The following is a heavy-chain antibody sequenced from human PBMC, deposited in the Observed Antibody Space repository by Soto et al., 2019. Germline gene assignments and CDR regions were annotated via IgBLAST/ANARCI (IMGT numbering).Heavy chain of an antibody. CDR1: GFTFSSYA. J-gene: IGHJ4*02. CDR3: AKDNYCTNGVCTEYYFDY. Sequence: GGSLRLSCAASGFTFSSYAMSWVRQAPGKGLEWVSAISGSGGSTYYADSVKGRFTISRDNSKNTLYLQMNSLRAEDTAVYYCAKDNYCTNGVCTEYYFDYWGQGTPVTVSS. CDR2: ISGSGGST. V-gene: IGHV3-23*01. D-gene: IGHD2-8*01.